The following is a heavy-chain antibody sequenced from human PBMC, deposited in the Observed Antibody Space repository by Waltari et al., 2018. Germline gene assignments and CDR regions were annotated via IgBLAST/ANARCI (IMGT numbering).Heavy chain of an antibody. CDR3: ATYIGASVGTAAFDV. CDR1: GVSITSNRQY. D-gene: IGHD5-12*01. CDR2: VSYSGTT. Sequence: QLQLQESGPRLVRPSETLSLICRVSGVSITSNRQYWACVRQSPGQGLEWMGTVSYSGTTYISPSLKSRVSVSRDTSKNQVSLILGSVTAADMAVYYCATYIGASVGTAAFDVWGQGTMVTVSS. J-gene: IGHJ3*01. V-gene: IGHV4-39*01.